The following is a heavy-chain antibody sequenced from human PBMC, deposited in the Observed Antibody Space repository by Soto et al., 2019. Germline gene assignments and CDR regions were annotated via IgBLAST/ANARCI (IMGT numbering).Heavy chain of an antibody. D-gene: IGHD4-17*01. Sequence: SETLSLTCAVYGGSFSGYYWSWIRQPPGKGLEWIGEINHSGSTNYNPSLKSRVTISVDTSKNQFSLKLSSVTATDTAVYYCARHGNTVTTGYYYAMDVWGQGT. CDR1: GGSFSGYY. J-gene: IGHJ6*02. V-gene: IGHV4-34*01. CDR2: INHSGST. CDR3: ARHGNTVTTGYYYAMDV.